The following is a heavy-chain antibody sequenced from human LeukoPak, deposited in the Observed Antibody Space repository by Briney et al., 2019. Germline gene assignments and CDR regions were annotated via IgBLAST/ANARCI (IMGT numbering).Heavy chain of an antibody. V-gene: IGHV1-69*04. D-gene: IGHD6-13*01. Sequence: PVKVSCKASGGTFSSYAISWVRQAPGQGLEWMGRIIPILGIANYAQKSQGRVTITADKSTSTAYMELSSLRSEDTAVYYCASGVSEQQPSDLNWFDPWGQGTLVTVSS. CDR2: IIPILGIA. CDR1: GGTFSSYA. CDR3: ASGVSEQQPSDLNWFDP. J-gene: IGHJ5*02.